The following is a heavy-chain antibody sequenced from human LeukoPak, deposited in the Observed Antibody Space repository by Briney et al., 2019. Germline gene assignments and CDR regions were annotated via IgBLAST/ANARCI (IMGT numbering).Heavy chain of an antibody. CDR1: GGSFSGYY. CDR2: INHSGST. J-gene: IGHJ2*01. Sequence: SETLSLTCAVYGGSFSGYYWSWIRQPPGKGLEWIGEINHSGSTNYNPSLKSRVTISVDTSKNQFSLKLSSVTAADTAVYYCAKRYGSSSWYSWRYFDLWGRGTLVTVSS. V-gene: IGHV4-34*01. CDR3: AKRYGSSSWYSWRYFDL. D-gene: IGHD6-13*01.